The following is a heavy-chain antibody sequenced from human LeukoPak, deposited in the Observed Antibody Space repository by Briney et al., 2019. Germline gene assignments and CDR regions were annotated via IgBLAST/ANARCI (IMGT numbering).Heavy chain of an antibody. CDR2: INHSGST. CDR1: GGSFSGYY. CDR3: ARMGEYCSCTSCEDY. Sequence: SETLSLTCAVYGGSFSGYYWSWIRQPPGKGLEWIGEINHSGSTNYNPSLKSRVTISVDTSKNQFSLKLSSVTAADTAVYYCARMGEYCSCTSCEDYWGQGTLVTVSS. V-gene: IGHV4-34*01. D-gene: IGHD2-2*01. J-gene: IGHJ4*02.